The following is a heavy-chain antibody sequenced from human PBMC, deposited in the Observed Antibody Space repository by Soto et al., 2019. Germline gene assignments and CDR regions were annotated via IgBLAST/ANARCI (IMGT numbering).Heavy chain of an antibody. CDR2: INPNSGGT. V-gene: IGHV1-2*02. D-gene: IGHD1-26*01. Sequence: QVQLVQSGAEVKKPGASVKVSCKASGYTFTGYYMHWVRQPPGQGLEWMGWINPNSGGTNYAQKVQGRVTMTRDTSISTAYVELSRLRSDDTAVYYCARLMPKSGSYNYWGQGTLVTVSS. CDR3: ARLMPKSGSYNY. J-gene: IGHJ4*02. CDR1: GYTFTGYY.